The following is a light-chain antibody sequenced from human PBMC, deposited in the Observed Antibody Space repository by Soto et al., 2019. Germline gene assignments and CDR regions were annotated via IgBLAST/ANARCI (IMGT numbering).Light chain of an antibody. J-gene: IGKJ4*02. CDR1: QGFSSD. CDR3: QQYNSYPRT. Sequence: DIMMTPSPSTLSASPGERATISCRASQGFSSDLAWYQQKPGQAPKRLIYAASSLESGVPARFSGSGSGTEFTLTISSLQPEDFAVYYCQQYNSYPRTFGEGTKVEIK. CDR2: AAS. V-gene: IGKV1-17*01.